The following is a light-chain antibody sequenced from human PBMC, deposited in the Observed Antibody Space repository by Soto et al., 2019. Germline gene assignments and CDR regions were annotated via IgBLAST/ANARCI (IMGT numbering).Light chain of an antibody. V-gene: IGLV2-14*01. CDR2: EVK. J-gene: IGLJ1*01. CDR3: SSYTTNSTGGYV. CDR1: SSDVGAYNY. Sequence: QSVLTQPASVSGSPGQSITISCTGTSSDVGAYNYVSWYQQYPGKAPKLMIYEVKNRPSGVSNRFSGSRSGSTASLTISGLQDEDEADYYCSSYTTNSTGGYVFGTGTKLTVL.